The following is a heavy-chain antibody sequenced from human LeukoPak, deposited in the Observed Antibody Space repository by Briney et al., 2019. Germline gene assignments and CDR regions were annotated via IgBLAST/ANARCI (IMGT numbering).Heavy chain of an antibody. CDR3: ARDRDYYGSGSYYSKIDY. D-gene: IGHD3-10*01. V-gene: IGHV1-18*04. Sequence: ASVKVCCKASGYTFTSYGISWVRQAPGQGLEWMGWISAYNGNTNYAQKLQGRVTMTTDTSTSTAYMELRSLRSDDTAVYYCARDRDYYGSGSYYSKIDYWGQGTLVTVSS. J-gene: IGHJ4*02. CDR2: ISAYNGNT. CDR1: GYTFTSYG.